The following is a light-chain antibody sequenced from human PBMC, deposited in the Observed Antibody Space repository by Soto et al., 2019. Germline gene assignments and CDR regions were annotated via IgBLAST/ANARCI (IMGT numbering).Light chain of an antibody. CDR1: QSVSSSY. Sequence: EIVLTQSPGTLSLSPGERATLSCRASQSVSSSYLAWYQQKPGQAPRLLIYGASSRATGIPDRFSGSGSGTDFTLTISRLEPEDFATYYCLQDYNYPPTFGGGTKVEIK. CDR3: LQDYNYPPT. V-gene: IGKV3-20*01. CDR2: GAS. J-gene: IGKJ4*01.